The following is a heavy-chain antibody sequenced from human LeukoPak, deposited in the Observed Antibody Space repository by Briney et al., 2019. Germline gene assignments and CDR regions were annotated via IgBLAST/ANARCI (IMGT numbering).Heavy chain of an antibody. Sequence: GGSLRLSCAATEFTFSSYGFHWVRLAPGKGLEWMAFIRYDGSKKYYADSVKGRFTISRDNSKKTLYLHMNSLRAEDMAVYYCAQDCEGEYSHYEMHGFDIWGQGTMVTVSS. D-gene: IGHD3-22*01. CDR1: EFTFSSYG. CDR3: AQDCEGEYSHYEMHGFDI. J-gene: IGHJ3*02. V-gene: IGHV3-30*02. CDR2: IRYDGSKK.